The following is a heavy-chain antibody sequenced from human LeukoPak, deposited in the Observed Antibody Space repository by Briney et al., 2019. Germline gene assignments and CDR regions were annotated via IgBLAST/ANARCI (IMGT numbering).Heavy chain of an antibody. V-gene: IGHV1-46*01. CDR1: GYTFSSYY. Sequence: ASVKVSCKASGYTFSSYYMQWVRQAPGQGLEWMGMINPIGGTTTYAQDFQGGVTMIRDTSTSTVYMELSSLRFEDTAIYYCARMSVGALDIWGQGTMVTVSS. J-gene: IGHJ3*02. CDR2: INPIGGTT. D-gene: IGHD3-16*01. CDR3: ARMSVGALDI.